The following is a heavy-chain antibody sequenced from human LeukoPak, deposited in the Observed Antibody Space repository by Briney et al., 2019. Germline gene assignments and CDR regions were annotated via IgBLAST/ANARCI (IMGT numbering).Heavy chain of an antibody. V-gene: IGHV3-30*04. Sequence: GGSLRLSCAASGFTFSSYAMHWVRQAPGKGLEWVAVISYDGSNKYYADSVKGRFTISRDNSKNTLYLQMNSLRAEDTAVYYCARSRYYYDIPDYWGQGTLVTVSS. CDR2: ISYDGSNK. CDR1: GFTFSSYA. D-gene: IGHD3-22*01. J-gene: IGHJ4*02. CDR3: ARSRYYYDIPDY.